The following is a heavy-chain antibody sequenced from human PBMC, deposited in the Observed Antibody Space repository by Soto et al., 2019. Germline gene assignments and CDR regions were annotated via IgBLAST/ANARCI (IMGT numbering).Heavy chain of an antibody. CDR3: ATGGTGEGYFDN. Sequence: EVQLLESGGGLVQPGGSLRLSCVVSGFTFSSYAMSWVRKAPGKGLEWVSALSANGGTTYYVDSARGRFTISRDNSKNTLYLQMNSLRAEDTAIYYCATGGTGEGYFDNWGQGALVTVSS. D-gene: IGHD7-27*01. V-gene: IGHV3-23*01. CDR2: LSANGGTT. CDR1: GFTFSSYA. J-gene: IGHJ4*02.